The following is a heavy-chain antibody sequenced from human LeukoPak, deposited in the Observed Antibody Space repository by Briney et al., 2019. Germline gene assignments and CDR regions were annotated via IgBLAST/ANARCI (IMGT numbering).Heavy chain of an antibody. CDR1: GFTFTSHW. CDR3: ARDQGYCTSVNCRGDAFGV. CDR2: INEDGREK. V-gene: IGHV3-7*01. D-gene: IGHD2-8*02. Sequence: PGGSLRLSCEASGFTFTSHWMSWVRQVPGKGLEWVAKINEDGREKYYVDSVKGRFTISRDNAKNSLSLQMNSLRAEDTAVYYCARDQGYCTSVNCRGDAFGVWGQGSMVSVSS. J-gene: IGHJ3*01.